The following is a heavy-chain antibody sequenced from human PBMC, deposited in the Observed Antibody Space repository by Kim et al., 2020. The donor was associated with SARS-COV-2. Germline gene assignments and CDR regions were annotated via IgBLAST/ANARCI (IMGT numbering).Heavy chain of an antibody. D-gene: IGHD2-8*02. CDR2: INYVGNT. V-gene: IGHV4-39*01. CDR3: ARRRSDGTGHHFLDY. J-gene: IGHJ4*02. CDR1: GGSISSTIYY. Sequence: SETLSLTCTVSGGSISSTIYYWDWIRRPPGKGLEWIATINYVGNTVYNPTLTSPVTLSVDTSKNQFSLILSSVTAADTAVYYCARRRSDGTGHHFLDYWGQGILVTVSS.